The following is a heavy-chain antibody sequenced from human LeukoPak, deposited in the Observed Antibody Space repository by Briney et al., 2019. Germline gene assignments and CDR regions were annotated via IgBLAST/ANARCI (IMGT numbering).Heavy chain of an antibody. CDR3: ARVDCSGDECYSEDH. V-gene: IGHV1-18*01. Sequence: ASVKVSCKASGYTFTSYGISWVRPAPGQGLEWMGWISVHDGKTKYAQKFHDRVSLTTDTSTRTAYMELRRLRSDDTAVYYCARVDCSGDECYSEDHWGQGTLVTVSS. CDR2: ISVHDGKT. J-gene: IGHJ4*02. CDR1: GYTFTSYG. D-gene: IGHD2-15*01.